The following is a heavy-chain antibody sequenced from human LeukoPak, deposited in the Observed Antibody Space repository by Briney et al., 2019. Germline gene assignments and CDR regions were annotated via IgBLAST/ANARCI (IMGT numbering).Heavy chain of an antibody. D-gene: IGHD6-13*01. CDR3: ARAQSLTAPAGTSANS. Sequence: ASVKVSCKASGYTFTGYFLHWVRRAPGQGFEWMGWINPNSGDTPYTQTFQGRVTMTRDTSISTAYMELSSLRSDDTAVYYCARAQSLTAPAGTSANSWGQGTLVTVSS. CDR1: GYTFTGYF. V-gene: IGHV1-2*02. J-gene: IGHJ4*02. CDR2: INPNSGDT.